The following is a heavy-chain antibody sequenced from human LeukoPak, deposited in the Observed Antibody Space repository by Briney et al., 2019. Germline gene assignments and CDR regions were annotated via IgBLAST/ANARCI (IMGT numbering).Heavy chain of an antibody. Sequence: GRSLRLSCAASGFTFSSYGMHWVRQAPSKGLEWVAVISYDGSNKYYADSVKGRFTISRDNSKNTLYLQMNSLRAEDTAVYYCAKDKRYSSSWYDYWGQGTLVTVSS. CDR3: AKDKRYSSSWYDY. D-gene: IGHD6-13*01. J-gene: IGHJ4*02. V-gene: IGHV3-30*18. CDR2: ISYDGSNK. CDR1: GFTFSSYG.